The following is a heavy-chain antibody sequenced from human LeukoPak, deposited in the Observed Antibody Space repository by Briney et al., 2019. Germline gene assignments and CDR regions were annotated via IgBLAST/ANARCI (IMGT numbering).Heavy chain of an antibody. CDR2: IYYSGST. CDR3: ARVFLAAHYDILTGYYNADYFDY. D-gene: IGHD3-9*01. J-gene: IGHJ4*02. Sequence: SETLSLTCTVTGVSISNSRDYWGWIRQPPGKGLEWIGYIYYSGSTNYNPSLKSRVTISVDTSKNQFSLKLSSVTAADTAVYYCARVFLAAHYDILTGYYNADYFDYWGQGTLVTVSS. CDR1: GVSISNSRDY. V-gene: IGHV4-61*05.